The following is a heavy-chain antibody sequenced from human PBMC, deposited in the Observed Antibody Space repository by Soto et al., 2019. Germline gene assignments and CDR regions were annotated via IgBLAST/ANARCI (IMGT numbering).Heavy chain of an antibody. V-gene: IGHV1-18*01. CDR3: ARDQVVVVVAATDALGI. CDR1: GYTFTSYG. J-gene: IGHJ3*02. Sequence: ASVKVSCKASGYTFTSYGISWVRQAPGQGLEWMGWISAYNGNTNYAQKLQGRVTMTTDTSTSTAYMELRSLRSDDTAVYYCARDQVVVVVAATDALGIWGQGTMVTVSS. CDR2: ISAYNGNT. D-gene: IGHD2-15*01.